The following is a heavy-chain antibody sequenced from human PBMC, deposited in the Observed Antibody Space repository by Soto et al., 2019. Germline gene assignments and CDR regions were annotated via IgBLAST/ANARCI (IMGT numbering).Heavy chain of an antibody. CDR2: IIPILGIA. CDR3: ARASGDWDNWFDP. CDR1: GGTFSSYT. J-gene: IGHJ5*02. Sequence: QVQLVQSGAEVKKPGSSVKVSCKASGGTFSSYTISWVRQAPGQGLEWMGRIIPILGIANYAQKFQGRDTITADKSTSTAYMELSSLRSEDTAVYYCARASGDWDNWFDPWGQGTLVTVCS. V-gene: IGHV1-69*02. D-gene: IGHD2-21*01.